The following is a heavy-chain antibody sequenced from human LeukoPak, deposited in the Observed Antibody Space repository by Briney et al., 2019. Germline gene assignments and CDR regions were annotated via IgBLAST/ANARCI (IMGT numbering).Heavy chain of an antibody. CDR2: ISYDGSNK. Sequence: PGGSLRLSCAVSGFTFSRSWMSWVRQAPGKGLEWVTVISYDGSNKYYADSVKGRFTISRDNSRGTLSLQMNSLKVEDTALYYCVRDPSARFYFDYWGQGTLVTVSS. V-gene: IGHV3-30*03. CDR1: GFTFSRSW. CDR3: VRDPSARFYFDY. D-gene: IGHD6-6*01. J-gene: IGHJ4*02.